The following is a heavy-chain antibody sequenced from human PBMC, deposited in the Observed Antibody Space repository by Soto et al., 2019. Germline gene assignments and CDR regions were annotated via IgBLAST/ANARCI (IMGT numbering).Heavy chain of an antibody. CDR1: GYTFTSYD. Sequence: ASVKVSCKASGYTFTSYDINWVRQATGQGLEWMGWMNPNSGNTGYAQKLQGRVTMTRNTSISTAYMELSSLRSEDTAVYYCARTGTASFYGYYYYGMDVWGQGTTVTVSS. V-gene: IGHV1-8*01. J-gene: IGHJ6*02. CDR2: MNPNSGNT. D-gene: IGHD1-7*01. CDR3: ARTGTASFYGYYYYGMDV.